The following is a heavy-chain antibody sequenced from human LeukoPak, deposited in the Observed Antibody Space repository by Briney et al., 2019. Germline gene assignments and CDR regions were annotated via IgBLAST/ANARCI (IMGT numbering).Heavy chain of an antibody. J-gene: IGHJ5*02. V-gene: IGHV1-69*02. Sequence: SVTVSCKASGGTFSSYTISWVRQAPGQGLEWMGRIIPILGIANYAQKFQGRVTITADKSTSTAYMELSSLRSEDTAVYYCAFDFWSGLREFDPWGQGTLVTVSS. D-gene: IGHD3-3*01. CDR1: GGTFSSYT. CDR2: IIPILGIA. CDR3: AFDFWSGLREFDP.